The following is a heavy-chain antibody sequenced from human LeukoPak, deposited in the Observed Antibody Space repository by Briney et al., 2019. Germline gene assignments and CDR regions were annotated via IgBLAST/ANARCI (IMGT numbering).Heavy chain of an antibody. Sequence: ASVKVSCKASGYTFTSYGISWVRQAPGQGLGWRGWISAYNGNTNYAQKLQGRVTMTTDTSTSTAYMELRSLRSDDTAVYYCARAYSSSWHHDYWGHGTLVTVSS. J-gene: IGHJ4*01. V-gene: IGHV1-18*01. CDR2: ISAYNGNT. CDR3: ARAYSSSWHHDY. CDR1: GYTFTSYG. D-gene: IGHD6-13*01.